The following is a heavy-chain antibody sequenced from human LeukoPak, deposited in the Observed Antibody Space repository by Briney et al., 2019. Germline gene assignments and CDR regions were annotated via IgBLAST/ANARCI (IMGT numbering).Heavy chain of an antibody. CDR3: ARENHATGDY. CDR1: GFTFSTYW. J-gene: IGHJ4*02. V-gene: IGHV3-7*03. CDR2: INQDGGET. Sequence: GGSLRLSCAASGFTFSTYWMMWVRKAPGKGLEWVATINQDGGETYYVDYLKGRFTISRDNAKNSLYLQMNSLRVEDTAVYYCARENHATGDYWGPGTLVTVSS.